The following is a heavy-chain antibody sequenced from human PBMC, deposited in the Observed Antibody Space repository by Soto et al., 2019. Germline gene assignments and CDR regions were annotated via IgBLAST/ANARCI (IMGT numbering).Heavy chain of an antibody. CDR2: ISYDGSNK. Sequence: GGSLRLSCAASGFTFSRYGMHWVRQAPGKGLEWVAIISYDGSNKYYADSVKGRFTISRDDSKNTLYLQMNSLRAEDTAVYYCAKDGEALYYYDTSGPKTWFDPWGLGTLVTVSS. CDR1: GFTFSRYG. D-gene: IGHD3-22*01. V-gene: IGHV3-30*18. CDR3: AKDGEALYYYDTSGPKTWFDP. J-gene: IGHJ5*02.